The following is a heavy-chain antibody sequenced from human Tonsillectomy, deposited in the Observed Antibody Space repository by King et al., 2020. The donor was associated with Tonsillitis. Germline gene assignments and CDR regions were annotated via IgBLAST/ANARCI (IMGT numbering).Heavy chain of an antibody. Sequence: QLQESGPGLVKPSETLSHTCTVSGGSISSYYWSWIRQPPGKGLEWIGYIYYSGSTSYNPSLKSRVTISVDTSKNQFSLKLSSVTAADTAVYYCARDSSASSGFDFDYWGQGTLVTVSS. V-gene: IGHV4-59*01. CDR3: ARDSSASSGFDFDY. CDR1: GGSISSYY. J-gene: IGHJ4*02. D-gene: IGHD2-15*01. CDR2: IYYSGST.